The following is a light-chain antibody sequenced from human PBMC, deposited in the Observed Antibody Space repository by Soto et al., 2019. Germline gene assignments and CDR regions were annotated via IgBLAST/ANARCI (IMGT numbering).Light chain of an antibody. CDR3: QQYSTSLT. CDR1: QSVGST. CDR2: GAS. J-gene: IGKJ4*02. V-gene: IGKV3-15*01. Sequence: EILMTQSPATLSASPGERVILSCRASQSVGSTLAWYQQKPGQAPRLLIRGASTRATGVPARFSGSGSGTVFTLTISSLQSEDFAVYYCQQYSTSLTFGGGTTLEIK.